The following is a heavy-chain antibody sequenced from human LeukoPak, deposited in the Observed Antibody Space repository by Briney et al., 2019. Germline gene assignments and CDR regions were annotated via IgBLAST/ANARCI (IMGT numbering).Heavy chain of an antibody. J-gene: IGHJ4*02. D-gene: IGHD3-10*01. V-gene: IGHV3-21*01. CDR3: ARDGITMVRGVISPLDY. Sequence: PGGSLRLSCAASGFTFSSYSMNWVRQAPGKGLEWVSSISSSSSYIYYADSVKGRFTISRDNAKNSLYLQMNSLRAEDTAVYYCARDGITMVRGVISPLDYWGQGTLVTVSS. CDR2: ISSSSSYI. CDR1: GFTFSSYS.